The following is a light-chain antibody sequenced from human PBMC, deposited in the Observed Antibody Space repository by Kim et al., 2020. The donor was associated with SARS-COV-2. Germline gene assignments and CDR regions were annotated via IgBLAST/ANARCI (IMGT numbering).Light chain of an antibody. CDR2: LNSDGSH. CDR3: QTWGTGVNWV. V-gene: IGLV4-69*01. J-gene: IGLJ3*02. CDR1: SGHSSYA. Sequence: VKLTCTLSSGHSSYAIAWHQQQPEKGPRYLMKLNSDGSHSKGDGIPDRFSGSSSGAERYLTISSLQSEDEADYYCQTWGTGVNWVFGGGTKLTVL.